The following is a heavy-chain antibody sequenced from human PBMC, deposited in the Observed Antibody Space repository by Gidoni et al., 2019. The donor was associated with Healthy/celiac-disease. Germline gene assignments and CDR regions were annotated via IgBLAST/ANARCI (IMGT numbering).Heavy chain of an antibody. Sequence: AQLVQPGAEVTKPGASEKVSCKGYGYTLARYGSSWVRQAPGQGLEWMGWISAYNGNTTNAQKLQGRVTMTTDTSTSSAYMELRGLRSDDTAVYYCARDQSPGTTIVWWFDPWGQGTLVTVSS. V-gene: IGHV1-18*01. CDR2: ISAYNGNT. J-gene: IGHJ5*02. D-gene: IGHD1-7*01. CDR1: GYTLARYG. CDR3: ARDQSPGTTIVWWFDP.